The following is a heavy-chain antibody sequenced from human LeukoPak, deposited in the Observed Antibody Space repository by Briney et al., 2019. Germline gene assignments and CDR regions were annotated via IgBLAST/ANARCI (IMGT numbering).Heavy chain of an antibody. CDR1: GYSLSSGYY. V-gene: IGHV4-38-2*01. CDR3: AAGGWLHPFDY. CDR2: IYHSGST. Sequence: SETLSLTCAVSGYSLSSGYYWGWTRQPPGKGLEWIGSIYHSGSTYYNPSLKSRVTISVDTSKNQFSLKLSSVTAADTAVYYCAAGGWLHPFDYWGQGTLVTVSS. D-gene: IGHD5-12*01. J-gene: IGHJ4*02.